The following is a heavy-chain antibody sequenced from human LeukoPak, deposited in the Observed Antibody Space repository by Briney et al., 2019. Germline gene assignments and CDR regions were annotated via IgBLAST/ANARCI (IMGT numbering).Heavy chain of an antibody. D-gene: IGHD2-21*01. J-gene: IGHJ4*01. CDR3: ASKPPGAAYYFDS. Sequence: GGSLRLSCEASDFTFSSYDMTWVRQAPGKGLEWISSISDSGRYIFSADSTRGRFIIYRDNSANTLYLQMNSLQVGDTATYFCASKPPGAAYYFDSWGHGTLAAVSS. CDR1: DFTFSSYD. V-gene: IGHV3-23*01. CDR2: ISDSGRYI.